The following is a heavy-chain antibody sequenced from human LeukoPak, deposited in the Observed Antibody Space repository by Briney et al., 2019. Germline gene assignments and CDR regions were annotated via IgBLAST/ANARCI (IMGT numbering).Heavy chain of an antibody. CDR1: GFTFSSYA. CDR3: ASSTYYYGSGHVFLRGDFNWFDP. CDR2: ISGSGGST. J-gene: IGHJ5*02. D-gene: IGHD3-10*01. V-gene: IGHV3-23*01. Sequence: PGGSLRLSCAASGFTFSSYAMSWVRQAPGKGLEWVSAISGSGGSTYYADSVKGRFTISRDNSKNTLYLQMNSLRAEDTAVYYCASSTYYYGSGHVFLRGDFNWFDPWGQGTLVTVSS.